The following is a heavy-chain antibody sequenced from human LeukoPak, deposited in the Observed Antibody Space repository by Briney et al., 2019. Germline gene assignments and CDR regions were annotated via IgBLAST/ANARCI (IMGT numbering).Heavy chain of an antibody. Sequence: SETLSLTCTVSGYSISSGYYWGWIRQPPGKGLEWIGYIYYSGSTNYNPSLKSRVTISVDTSKNQFSLKLSSVTAADTAVYYCARHSLDYGSGSYFYFDYWGQGTLVTVSS. CDR2: IYYSGST. D-gene: IGHD3-10*01. V-gene: IGHV4-38-2*02. J-gene: IGHJ4*02. CDR1: GYSISSGYY. CDR3: ARHSLDYGSGSYFYFDY.